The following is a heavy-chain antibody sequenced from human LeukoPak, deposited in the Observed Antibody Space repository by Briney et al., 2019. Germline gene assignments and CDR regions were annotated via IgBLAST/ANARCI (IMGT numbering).Heavy chain of an antibody. Sequence: GGSLRLSCAASGFTFSSYWMHWVRQAPGKGLVWVSRINSEGSSTNYADSVKSRFTISRDNAKNTLYLQMNSLRAEDTAVYYCARDKDDFWSGYSFDYWGQGTLVTVSS. CDR3: ARDKDDFWSGYSFDY. V-gene: IGHV3-74*01. CDR1: GFTFSSYW. D-gene: IGHD3-3*01. CDR2: INSEGSST. J-gene: IGHJ4*02.